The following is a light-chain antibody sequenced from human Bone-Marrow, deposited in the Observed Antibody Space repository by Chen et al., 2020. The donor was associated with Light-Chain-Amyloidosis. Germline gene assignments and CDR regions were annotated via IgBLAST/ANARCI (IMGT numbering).Light chain of an antibody. Sequence: IVMTHSPATLSLSPVESATLSCRASQSVGDNLAWYQQRPGQAPRLLIYRASTRATGIPARFSGSESGTDFTLTISSLQPEDFAVYYCQQHYAWPLTFGGGTKVEI. CDR1: QSVGDN. CDR2: RAS. CDR3: QQHYAWPLT. J-gene: IGKJ4*01. V-gene: IGKV3D-15*01.